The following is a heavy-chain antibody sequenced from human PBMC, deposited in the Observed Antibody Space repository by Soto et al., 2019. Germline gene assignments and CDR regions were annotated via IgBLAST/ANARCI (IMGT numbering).Heavy chain of an antibody. Sequence: EVQLLESGGGLIQPGGSLRLSCAPSGFIFSSYTMGWVRQAPGKGLEWVSSISGRGDSTYYADSVKGRFTISRDNSENTLYLQMHSLTAEDTAVYYCANGRATYGLLTHDYWGQGTLVTVSS. CDR2: ISGRGDST. CDR1: GFIFSSYT. V-gene: IGHV3-23*01. J-gene: IGHJ4*02. D-gene: IGHD3-10*01. CDR3: ANGRATYGLLTHDY.